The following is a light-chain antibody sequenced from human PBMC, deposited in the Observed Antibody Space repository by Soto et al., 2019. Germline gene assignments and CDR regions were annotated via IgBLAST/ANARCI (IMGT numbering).Light chain of an antibody. J-gene: IGLJ1*01. CDR1: SSDVGGYNY. V-gene: IGLV2-14*01. Sequence: QSALTQPASVSGSPGQSITISCTGTSSDVGGYNYVSWYQQHPGKAPKVMIYEVSNRPSGVSNRFSGSKSGNTASLTISGLQAEDAADYYCSSYTSSSTSYVFGTGTKLTVL. CDR2: EVS. CDR3: SSYTSSSTSYV.